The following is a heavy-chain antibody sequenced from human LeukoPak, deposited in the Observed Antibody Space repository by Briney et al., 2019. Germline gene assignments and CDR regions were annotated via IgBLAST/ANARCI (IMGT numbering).Heavy chain of an antibody. CDR2: IIPIFGIA. D-gene: IGHD4-23*01. CDR1: GGSFSSYS. Sequence: SVKLSCTASGGSFSSYSISWVRQAPGQGLEWMGRIIPIFGIANYAQKFQGRVTITADKSTSTAYMELSSLRSEDTAVYYCARDYGGNSVGYWGQGTLVTVSS. J-gene: IGHJ4*02. CDR3: ARDYGGNSVGY. V-gene: IGHV1-69*04.